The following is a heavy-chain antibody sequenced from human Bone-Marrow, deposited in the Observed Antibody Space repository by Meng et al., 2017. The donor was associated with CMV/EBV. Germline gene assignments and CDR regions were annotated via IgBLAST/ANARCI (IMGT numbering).Heavy chain of an antibody. Sequence: GGSLRLSCAASGFTFSSYAMSWVRQAPGKGLEWVSVIYSGGSSTYYADSVKGRFTISRDNSKNTLYLQMNSLRAEDTAVYYCAKGDLWFGELFYYFDYWGQRTLVTVSS. CDR2: IYSGGSST. D-gene: IGHD3-10*01. J-gene: IGHJ4*02. V-gene: IGHV3-23*03. CDR1: GFTFSSYA. CDR3: AKGDLWFGELFYYFDY.